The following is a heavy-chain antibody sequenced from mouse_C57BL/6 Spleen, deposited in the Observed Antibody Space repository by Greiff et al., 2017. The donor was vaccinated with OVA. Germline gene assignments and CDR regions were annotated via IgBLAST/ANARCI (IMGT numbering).Heavy chain of an antibody. Sequence: VQLQQSGPELVKPGASVKISCKASGYTFTDYYMNWVKQSHGKSLEWIGDINPNNGGTSYNQKFKGKATLTVDKSSSTAYMELRSLTSEDSAVYYCARGAYYRYFDVWGTGTTVTVSS. CDR2: INPNNGGT. CDR1: GYTFTDYY. D-gene: IGHD2-12*01. CDR3: ARGAYYRYFDV. V-gene: IGHV1-26*01. J-gene: IGHJ1*03.